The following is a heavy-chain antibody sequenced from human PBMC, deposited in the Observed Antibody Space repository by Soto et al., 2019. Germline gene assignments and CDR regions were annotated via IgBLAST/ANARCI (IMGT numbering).Heavy chain of an antibody. CDR3: ARGGTGGRTTVTTYAV. CDR2: IYSSGCT. J-gene: IGHJ4*02. V-gene: IGHV4-59*01. Sequence: QVQLQESGAGLVKPSETLSLTCTVSGGSIDNYYWSWIRQPPGRGLEWIGFIYSSGCTNYNPSVQSPVTISAETPRNQVSLKLTSVTTADTAVYYCARGGTGGRTTVTTYAVWGQGTLVTVSS. CDR1: GGSIDNYY. D-gene: IGHD4-17*01.